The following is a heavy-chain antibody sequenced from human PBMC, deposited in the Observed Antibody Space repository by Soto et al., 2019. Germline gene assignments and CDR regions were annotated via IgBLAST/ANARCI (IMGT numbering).Heavy chain of an antibody. V-gene: IGHV4-59*01. CDR3: AGGVDYYPPGGSFPFDP. D-gene: IGHD3-10*01. CDR2: VHYSGST. CDR1: GGSFHNFY. J-gene: IGHJ5*02. Sequence: QVQLQGSGPRLVKPSETLSLTCNLSGGSFHNFYWLWIRQPPGKGLEWVGHVHYSGSTNYSPSLNGRATFSPDPSKIQLSLRLRFVTAGDTAIFFCAGGVDYYPPGGSFPFDPWAQEIPVPFSS.